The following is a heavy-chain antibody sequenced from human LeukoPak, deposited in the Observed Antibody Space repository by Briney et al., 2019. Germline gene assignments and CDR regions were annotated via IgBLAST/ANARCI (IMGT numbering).Heavy chain of an antibody. D-gene: IGHD3-16*01. V-gene: IGHV1-8*01. J-gene: IGHJ5*02. CDR1: GYTFTSYD. Sequence: ASVKVSCKSSGYTFTSYDINWVRQATGQGLEWMGWTNPNSGNTGYAQKFQGRVTMNRNTSISTAYMELSSLRSEDTAVYYCARGPNWGTRVRYNWFDPWGQGTLVTVSS. CDR3: ARGPNWGTRVRYNWFDP. CDR2: TNPNSGNT.